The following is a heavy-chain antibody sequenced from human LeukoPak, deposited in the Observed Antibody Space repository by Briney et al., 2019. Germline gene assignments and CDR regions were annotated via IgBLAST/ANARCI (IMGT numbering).Heavy chain of an antibody. J-gene: IGHJ4*02. CDR3: TTRSPARYCSDGACYSSADY. Sequence: PGGSLRLSCAASGFSFSDAWMNWVRQAPGKGLEWVGHIRSKADGGTPDYIAPVKGRFTISRDYSKDTLYLQMNSLNTEGTAMYYCTTRSPARYCSDGACYSSADYWGQGTLVTVSS. CDR1: GFSFSDAW. V-gene: IGHV3-15*07. CDR2: IRSKADGGTP. D-gene: IGHD2-15*01.